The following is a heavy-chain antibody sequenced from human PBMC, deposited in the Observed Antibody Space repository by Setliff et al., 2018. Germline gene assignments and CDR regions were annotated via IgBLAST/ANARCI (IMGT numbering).Heavy chain of an antibody. CDR1: TFTFSKYA. CDR2: IHVSGSST. CDR3: AREREADYASGSNSRLHDAYDI. D-gene: IGHD3-10*01. V-gene: IGHV3-23*01. J-gene: IGHJ3*02. Sequence: GGSLRLSCVASTFTFSKYAVTWVRQAPGKGLQWVSSIHVSGSSTYYADSVKGRFTISRDNSNNTLFLQMNSLRAEDTAVYYCAREREADYASGSNSRLHDAYDIWGRGTMVTVSS.